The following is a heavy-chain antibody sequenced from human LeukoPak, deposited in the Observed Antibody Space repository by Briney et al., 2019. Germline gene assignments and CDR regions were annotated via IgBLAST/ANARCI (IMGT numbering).Heavy chain of an antibody. CDR1: GDSITSFY. J-gene: IGHJ6*03. D-gene: IGHD6-19*01. V-gene: IGHV4-59*01. CDR3: ARAISAWSYFYYMDV. Sequence: SETLSLTCTVSGDSITSFYWSWIRQSPGKGLEWIGYFYYSRGTTYNPSLRSRATISADTSQNQFSLKLRSVTAADTAVYYCARAISAWSYFYYMDVWGKGTAVTVSS. CDR2: FYYSRGT.